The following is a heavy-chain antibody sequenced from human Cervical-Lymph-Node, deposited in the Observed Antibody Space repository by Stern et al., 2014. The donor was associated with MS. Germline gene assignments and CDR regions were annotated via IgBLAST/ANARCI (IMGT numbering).Heavy chain of an antibody. CDR1: GFTFDEYA. D-gene: IGHD4-17*01. Sequence: EVQLVESGGGLVQPGRSLRLACAASGFTFDEYAMHWVRQAPGKGLEWVSSISWKSDNIDYADSVKGRFTISRDNAKNSLYLQMNSLRAEDTAFYYCAKDQGSVTTRYWYFDLWGRGTLVAVSS. J-gene: IGHJ2*01. CDR2: ISWKSDNI. V-gene: IGHV3-9*01. CDR3: AKDQGSVTTRYWYFDL.